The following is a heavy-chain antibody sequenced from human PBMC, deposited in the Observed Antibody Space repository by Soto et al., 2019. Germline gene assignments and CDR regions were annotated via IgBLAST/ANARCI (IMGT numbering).Heavy chain of an antibody. V-gene: IGHV3-30*18. J-gene: IGHJ4*02. CDR1: GFSFSGYG. Sequence: GGSLRLSCAASGFSFSGYGMNWVRQAPGKGLEWLATTSYDGSKKYYGDSVKGRFTISRDNPKNTLYLQMNSLRAEDTAVYYCAKDREVRFLEWLPYFDYWGQGTLVTVSS. CDR2: TSYDGSKK. D-gene: IGHD3-3*01. CDR3: AKDREVRFLEWLPYFDY.